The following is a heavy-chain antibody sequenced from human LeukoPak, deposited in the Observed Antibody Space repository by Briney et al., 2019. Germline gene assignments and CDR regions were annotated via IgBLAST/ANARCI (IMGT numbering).Heavy chain of an antibody. CDR2: IIHSGGT. V-gene: IGHV4-34*01. CDR1: GGSFSGYY. D-gene: IGHD1-26*01. Sequence: PSETLSPTCAVYGGSFSGYYWSWIRQPPGKGLDWIGEIIHSGGTNYNPSLKSRVTISVDTSKNQFSLNLNSINAADTAVYYCARGLGGSYYFDHWGQGTLVTVSS. J-gene: IGHJ4*02. CDR3: ARGLGGSYYFDH.